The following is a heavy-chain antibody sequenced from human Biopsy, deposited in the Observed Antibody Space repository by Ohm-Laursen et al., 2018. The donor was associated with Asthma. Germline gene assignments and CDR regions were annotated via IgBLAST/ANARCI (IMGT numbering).Heavy chain of an antibody. V-gene: IGHV1-18*01. CDR3: ARAVDYSHYYGIDV. CDR1: GYTLNSVG. D-gene: IGHD3-10*01. CDR2: ISVYNGNT. Sequence: SVKASCKTSGYTLNSVGITWVRQAPGQGLEWMGWISVYNGNTKVAQKLQDRVTMITDTSTSTAYMELRSLRSDDTAVYFCARAVDYSHYYGIDVWGQGTTVTVS. J-gene: IGHJ6*02.